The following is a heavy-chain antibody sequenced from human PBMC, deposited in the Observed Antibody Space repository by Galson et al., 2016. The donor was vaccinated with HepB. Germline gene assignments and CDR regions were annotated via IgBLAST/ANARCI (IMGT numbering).Heavy chain of an antibody. V-gene: IGHV3-23*01. CDR3: AKDQKRRLLSPITVAGTGY. D-gene: IGHD6-19*01. CDR2: ISGSGVIT. Sequence: SLRLSCAASGFTFSSYAMSWVRQAPGKGLEWVSAISGSGVITYYADSVKGRFTISRDNSKNTLYLQMNSLRAEDTAVYYCAKDQKRRLLSPITVAGTGYWGQGTLVTVSS. J-gene: IGHJ4*02. CDR1: GFTFSSYA.